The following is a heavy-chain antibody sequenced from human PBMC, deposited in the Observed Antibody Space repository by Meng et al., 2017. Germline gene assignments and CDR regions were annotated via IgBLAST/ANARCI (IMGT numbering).Heavy chain of an antibody. CDR1: GYNFPDYY. CDR3: ARDEDISAAGKLFGDY. CDR2: INPKSGDT. V-gene: IGHV1-2*06. J-gene: IGHJ4*02. D-gene: IGHD6-25*01. Sequence: QWQLVQSEAEGKKPGASVKVSCKPSGYNFPDYYIHWVRRAPGQGLEWMGRINPKSGDTHYAQKFQARVTMTGDTSISTAYMELSGLRSDDTAMYYCARDEDISAAGKLFGDYWGQGTLVTASS.